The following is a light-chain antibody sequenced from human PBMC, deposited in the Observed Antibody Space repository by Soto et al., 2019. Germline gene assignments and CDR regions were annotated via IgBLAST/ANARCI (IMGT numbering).Light chain of an antibody. J-gene: IGKJ3*01. CDR3: QKYSSVPV. CDR1: QDISNF. V-gene: IGKV1-27*01. CDR2: AAS. Sequence: DIQMTQSPTSLSASVGDRVTITCRASQDISNFVAWYQQKPWKAPKLLIYAASTLQSGVPSRFSGSGSGTDFTLTINSLQPEDVATYSCQKYSSVPVFGPGTKVEIK.